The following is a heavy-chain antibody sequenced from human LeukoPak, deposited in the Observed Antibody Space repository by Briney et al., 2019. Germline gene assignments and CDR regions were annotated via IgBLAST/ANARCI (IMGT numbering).Heavy chain of an antibody. J-gene: IGHJ6*02. V-gene: IGHV3-23*01. CDR2: ISGSGGST. CDR1: GFTFSSYA. CDR3: AKDLPGGNYDSSGYYFDLPGGMDV. D-gene: IGHD3-22*01. Sequence: GGSLRLSCAASGFTFSSYAMSWVRQAPGKGLEWVSAISGSGGSTYYADSVKGRFTISRDNSKNTLYLQMNSLRAEDTAVYSCAKDLPGGNYDSSGYYFDLPGGMDVWGQGTTVTVSS.